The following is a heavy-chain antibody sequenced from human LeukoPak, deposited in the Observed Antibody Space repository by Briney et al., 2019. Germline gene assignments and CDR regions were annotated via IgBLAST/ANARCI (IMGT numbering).Heavy chain of an antibody. CDR3: VVITRGDAFDI. CDR2: IKSKTDGGTT. CDR1: GFTFSNAW. D-gene: IGHD3-22*01. J-gene: IGHJ3*02. V-gene: IGHV3-15*01. Sequence: GGSLRLSCAASGFTFSNAWMSWVRQAPGKGREWVGRIKSKTDGGTTDYAAPVKGRFTISRDDSKNTLYLQMNSLKTEDTAVYYCVVITRGDAFDIWGQGTMVTVSS.